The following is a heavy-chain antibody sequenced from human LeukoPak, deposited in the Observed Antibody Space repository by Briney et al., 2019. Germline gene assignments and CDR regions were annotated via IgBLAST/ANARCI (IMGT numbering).Heavy chain of an antibody. CDR1: GYTFTSYG. Sequence: ASVKVSCKASGYTFTSYGISWVRQAPGQGLEWVGWISGHNGNTNYAQNLQGRVTMTTDTSTSTAYMELGSLRSDDSGVYYCASGGRGVVGYRVPLDFWGQGTLVTVSS. V-gene: IGHV1-18*01. CDR3: ASGGRGVVGYRVPLDF. CDR2: ISGHNGNT. J-gene: IGHJ4*02. D-gene: IGHD3-16*02.